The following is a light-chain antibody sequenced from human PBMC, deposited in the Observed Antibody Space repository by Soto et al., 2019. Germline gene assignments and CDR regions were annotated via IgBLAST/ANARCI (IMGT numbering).Light chain of an antibody. V-gene: IGKV1-5*01. J-gene: IGKJ1*01. Sequence: DIQMTQSPSTLSASVGDRVTITCRASQSISSWLAWYQQKPGKAPKLLIYDASSLESGVPSRFSGSGSGTEFTLTITSLQPDDFETYYCQQYNSYQWTFGQGTKVNI. CDR2: DAS. CDR1: QSISSW. CDR3: QQYNSYQWT.